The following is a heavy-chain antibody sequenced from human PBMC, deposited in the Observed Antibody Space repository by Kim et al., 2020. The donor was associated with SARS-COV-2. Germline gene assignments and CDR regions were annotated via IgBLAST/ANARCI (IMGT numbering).Heavy chain of an antibody. CDR3: TRQPATYYDILTGFEY. CDR1: GFTFSGSA. D-gene: IGHD3-9*01. CDR2: IRSKANSYAT. V-gene: IGHV3-73*01. J-gene: IGHJ4*02. Sequence: GGSLRLSCAASGFTFSGSAMHWVRQASGKGLEWVGRIRSKANSYATAYAASVKGRFTISRDDSKNTAYLQMNSLKTEDTAVYYCTRQPATYYDILTGFEYWGQGTLVTVSS.